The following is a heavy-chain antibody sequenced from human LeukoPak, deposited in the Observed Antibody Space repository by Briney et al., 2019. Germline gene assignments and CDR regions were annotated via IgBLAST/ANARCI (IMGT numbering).Heavy chain of an antibody. D-gene: IGHD2-15*01. J-gene: IGHJ6*02. Sequence: SETLSLTCTVSGGSFSSSSYYWGWIRQPPGKGLEWIGSIYYSGSTYYNPSLKSRVTVSLDSSKKQFSLKLNSVTAADTAVYFCARAVVVASASFYYYGLDVWGQGTTVTVSS. V-gene: IGHV4-39*01. CDR3: ARAVVVASASFYYYGLDV. CDR2: IYYSGST. CDR1: GGSFSSSSYY.